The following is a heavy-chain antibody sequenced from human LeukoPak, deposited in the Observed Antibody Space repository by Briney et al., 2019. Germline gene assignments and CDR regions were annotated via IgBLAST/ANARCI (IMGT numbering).Heavy chain of an antibody. J-gene: IGHJ3*02. V-gene: IGHV1-2*02. CDR1: GYTFTGYY. D-gene: IGHD2-2*01. Sequence: ASVKVSCKASGYTFTGYYMHWVRQAPGQGLEWMGWINPNSGGTNYAQKFQGRVTMTRDTSISTAYMELSRLRSDDTAVYYCARDVLGYCSSTSCLNDAFDIWGQGTVVTVSS. CDR2: INPNSGGT. CDR3: ARDVLGYCSSTSCLNDAFDI.